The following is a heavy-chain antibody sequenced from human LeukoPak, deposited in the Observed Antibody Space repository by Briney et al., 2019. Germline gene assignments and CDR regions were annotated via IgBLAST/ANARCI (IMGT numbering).Heavy chain of an antibody. CDR2: IGTAGDT. D-gene: IGHD2-15*01. CDR3: ARVGGGSCYDY. Sequence: GGSLRLSCAASGFTFSSYDMHWVRQATGKGLEWASAIGTAGDTYYPGSVKGRLTISRENAKNSLYLQMNSLRAGDTAVYYCARVGGGSCYDYWGQGTLVTVSS. J-gene: IGHJ4*02. CDR1: GFTFSSYD. V-gene: IGHV3-13*01.